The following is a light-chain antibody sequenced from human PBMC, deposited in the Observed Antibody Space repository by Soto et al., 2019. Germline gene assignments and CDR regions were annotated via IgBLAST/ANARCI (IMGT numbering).Light chain of an antibody. Sequence: QSPLTQPPSASGSPVQSVTISCTGTSRDICGYDYVSWYQQHRGKAPKLWIYEVSNRPSGFPDRFSGSKSGNTASLTISGLQAEDEADYYCSTYTMSXAYVVGMGTKV. CDR1: SRDICGYDY. CDR3: STYTMSXAYV. CDR2: EVS. V-gene: IGLV2-8*01. J-gene: IGLJ1*01.